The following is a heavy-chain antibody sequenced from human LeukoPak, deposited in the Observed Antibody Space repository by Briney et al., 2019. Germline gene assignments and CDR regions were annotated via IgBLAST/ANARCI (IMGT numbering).Heavy chain of an antibody. D-gene: IGHD2-2*01. CDR2: ISYDGSNK. Sequence: GRSLRLSCAASGFTFSSYAMHWVRQAPGKGLEWVAVISYDGSNKYYADSVKGRFTISRDNSKNTLYLQMNSLRAEDTAVYYCARAALDIVVVPAATSGGLFDYWGQGTLVTVSS. J-gene: IGHJ4*02. CDR3: ARAALDIVVVPAATSGGLFDY. CDR1: GFTFSSYA. V-gene: IGHV3-30-3*01.